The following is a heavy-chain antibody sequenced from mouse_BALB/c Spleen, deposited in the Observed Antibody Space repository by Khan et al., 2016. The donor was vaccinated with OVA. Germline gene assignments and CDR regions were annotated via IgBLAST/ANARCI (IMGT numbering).Heavy chain of an antibody. J-gene: IGHJ2*02. V-gene: IGHV3-2*02. D-gene: IGHD1-1*01. CDR1: GYSITSNYA. CDR2: ISYSGST. Sequence: EVELVESGPGLVKPSQSLSLTCTVTGYSITSNYAWNWIRQFPGNKLEWMGYISYSGSTTYNPSLKSRISITRDTSKNQFFLQLKSVTTEDTATXYCARGNYYGYYFDYWGQGTSLTVSS. CDR3: ARGNYYGYYFDY.